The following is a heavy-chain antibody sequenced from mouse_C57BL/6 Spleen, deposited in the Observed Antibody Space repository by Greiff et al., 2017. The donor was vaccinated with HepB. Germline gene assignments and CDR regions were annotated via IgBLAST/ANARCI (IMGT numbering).Heavy chain of an antibody. D-gene: IGHD2-4*01. Sequence: EVMLVESGGGLVKPGGSLKLSCAASGFTFSSYAMSWVRQTPEKRLEWVATISDGGSYTYYPDNVKGRFTISRDNAKNNLYLQMSHLKSEDTAMYYCARGIYYDYRTWFAYWGQGTLVTVSA. CDR1: GFTFSSYA. V-gene: IGHV5-4*03. CDR2: ISDGGSYT. CDR3: ARGIYYDYRTWFAY. J-gene: IGHJ3*01.